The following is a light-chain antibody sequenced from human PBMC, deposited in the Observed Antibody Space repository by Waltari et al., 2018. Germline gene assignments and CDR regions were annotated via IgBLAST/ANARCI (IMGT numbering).Light chain of an antibody. V-gene: IGLV2-14*01. J-gene: IGLJ1*01. CDR2: AVS. Sequence: QSALTQPASVSGSPEQSITISCTGTSSDIGGDNFVSWYQQHPGKAPKLILFAVSDRPAGVYNVFSGSKSGNSASLTISGLQAEDEADYYCSSYTRSSSYVFGTGTKVTVL. CDR3: SSYTRSSSYV. CDR1: SSDIGGDNF.